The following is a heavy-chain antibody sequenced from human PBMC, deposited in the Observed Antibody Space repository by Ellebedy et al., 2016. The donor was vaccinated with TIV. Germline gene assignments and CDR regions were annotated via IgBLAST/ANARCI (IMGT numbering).Heavy chain of an antibody. CDR1: DGSISSSSYY. J-gene: IGHJ4*02. CDR2: IKYSGST. Sequence: MPSETLSLTCSVSDGSISSSSYYWGWIRQPPGKGLEWIGFIKYSGSTYYTSSLKSRVTMFRDTSKNQFSLNLSSVTAADTAVYYCARLRDMVGSTWAFDYWGQGTLVTVSS. CDR3: ARLRDMVGSTWAFDY. V-gene: IGHV4-39*01. D-gene: IGHD5-12*01.